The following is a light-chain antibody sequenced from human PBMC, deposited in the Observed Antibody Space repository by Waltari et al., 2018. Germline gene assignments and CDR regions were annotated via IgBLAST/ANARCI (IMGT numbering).Light chain of an antibody. CDR1: RSDVGGFNY. CDR3: SSYGGNNNIL. V-gene: IGLV2-8*01. CDR2: EVT. J-gene: IGLJ2*01. Sequence: QSALTQPPSASGSPGQSVTISCPGTRSDVGGFNYVSWYQQHPRKAPKLIIFEVTKRPSGVPDRFSGSKSGNTASLTVSGLQSEDEADYYCSSYGGNNNILFGGGTKLSVL.